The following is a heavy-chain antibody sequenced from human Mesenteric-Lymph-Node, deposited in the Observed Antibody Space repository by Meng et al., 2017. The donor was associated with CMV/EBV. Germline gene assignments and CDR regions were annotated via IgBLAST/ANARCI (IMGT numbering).Heavy chain of an antibody. J-gene: IGHJ4*02. CDR3: ARGHAGYYDSSGYYGY. V-gene: IGHV4-31*02. CDR2: IYYSGST. D-gene: IGHD3-22*01. Sequence: GSISSGGYYWSWIRQHPGKGLEWIGYIYYSGSTYYNPSPKSRVTISVDTSKNQFSLKLSSVTAADTAVYYCARGHAGYYDSSGYYGYWGQGTLVTVSS. CDR1: GSISSGGYY.